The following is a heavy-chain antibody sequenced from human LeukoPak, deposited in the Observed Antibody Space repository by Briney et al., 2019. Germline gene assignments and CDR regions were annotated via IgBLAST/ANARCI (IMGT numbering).Heavy chain of an antibody. CDR3: ARQAEASGYSSSWSPESNAFDI. Sequence: SETLSFTCTVSGGSISSYYWSWIRQPPGKGLEWIGYIYYSGSTNYNPSLKSRVTISVDTSKNQFSLKLSSVTAADTAVYYCARQAEASGYSSSWSPESNAFDIWGQGTMVTVSS. D-gene: IGHD6-13*01. V-gene: IGHV4-59*08. CDR2: IYYSGST. J-gene: IGHJ3*02. CDR1: GGSISSYY.